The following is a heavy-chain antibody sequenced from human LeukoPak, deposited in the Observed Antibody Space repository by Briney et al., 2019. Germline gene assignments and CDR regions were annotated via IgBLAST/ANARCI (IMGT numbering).Heavy chain of an antibody. CDR1: GGSISSSSYY. D-gene: IGHD3-22*01. CDR3: ARGPYYYDSSGFV. Sequence: SETLSLTCTVSGGSISSSSYYWGWIRQPPGKGLEWIGSIYYSGSTYYNPSLKSRVTISVDTSKNQFSLKLSSVTAADTAVYYCARGPYYYDSSGFVWGQGTTVTVSS. CDR2: IYYSGST. V-gene: IGHV4-39*07. J-gene: IGHJ6*02.